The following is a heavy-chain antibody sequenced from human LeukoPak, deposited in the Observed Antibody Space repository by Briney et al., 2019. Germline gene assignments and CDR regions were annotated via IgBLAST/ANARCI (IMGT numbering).Heavy chain of an antibody. CDR3: ASREYSSGWYDY. CDR1: GGSFSGYY. CDR2: INHSGST. D-gene: IGHD6-19*01. V-gene: IGHV4-34*01. J-gene: IGHJ4*02. Sequence: PSETLSLTCAVYGGSFSGYYWRWIRHPPGKGLEWIGEINHSGSTNYNPSLKSRVTISVDTSKNQFSLKLTSVTAADTAVYYCASREYSSGWYDYWGQGTLVTVSS.